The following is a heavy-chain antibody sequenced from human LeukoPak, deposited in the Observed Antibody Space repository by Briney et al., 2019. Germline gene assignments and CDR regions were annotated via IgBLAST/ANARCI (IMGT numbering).Heavy chain of an antibody. CDR2: INHSGSN. Sequence: KPSETLSLTCAVDGGSFNAYYWSWIRPPPGKGLEWIGEINHSGSNNYNPSLKSRGTISVDTSKNPFYLQLSSVHAADTAVYYCARGAPYDFWSDARYSWCDPWGQGTLVTVSS. V-gene: IGHV4-34*01. CDR1: GGSFNAYY. D-gene: IGHD3-3*01. J-gene: IGHJ5*02. CDR3: ARGAPYDFWSDARYSWCDP.